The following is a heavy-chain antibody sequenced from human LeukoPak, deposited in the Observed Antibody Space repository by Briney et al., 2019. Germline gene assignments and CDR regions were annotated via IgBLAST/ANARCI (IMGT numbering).Heavy chain of an antibody. V-gene: IGHV4-39*01. D-gene: IGHD4-17*01. CDR3: ARTPSVTTYYFDS. CDR1: GGSVDSSSYY. Sequence: PSETLSLTCTVSGGSVDSSSYYRGWIRQPPGKGLEWIGSIYSSGSTYYNPSLKSRVTISVDTSKNQFSLKLSSETAADTAVYYCARTPSVTTYYFDSWGQGTLVTVSS. CDR2: IYSSGST. J-gene: IGHJ4*02.